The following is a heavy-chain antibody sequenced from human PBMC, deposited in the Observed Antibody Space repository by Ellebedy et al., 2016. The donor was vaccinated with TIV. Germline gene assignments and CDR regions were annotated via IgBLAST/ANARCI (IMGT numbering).Heavy chain of an antibody. CDR1: GYTFTSYD. CDR3: ERGRGIMAGTYARWFDP. CDR2: MNPHSGNT. Sequence: AASVKVSCKASGYTFTSYDINWVRQATGQGLEWMGWMNPHSGNTGNAQKFQGRVTMTRNTSISTAYMELSSLRSENTAVYYCERGRGIMAGTYARWFDPWGQGTLVTVSS. V-gene: IGHV1-8*01. D-gene: IGHD6-19*01. J-gene: IGHJ5*02.